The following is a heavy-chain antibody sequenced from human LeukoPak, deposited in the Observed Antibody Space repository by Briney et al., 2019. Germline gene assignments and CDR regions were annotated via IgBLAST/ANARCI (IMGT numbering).Heavy chain of an antibody. CDR2: INHSGST. Sequence: SETLSLTCAVHGGPFSGYYWSWIRQPPGKGLEWIGEINHSGSTNYNPSLKSRVTISVDTSKNQFSLKLNSVTAADTAVYYCARRDHYWYFDLWGRGTLVTVSS. CDR1: GGPFSGYY. J-gene: IGHJ2*01. V-gene: IGHV4-34*01. CDR3: ARRDHYWYFDL.